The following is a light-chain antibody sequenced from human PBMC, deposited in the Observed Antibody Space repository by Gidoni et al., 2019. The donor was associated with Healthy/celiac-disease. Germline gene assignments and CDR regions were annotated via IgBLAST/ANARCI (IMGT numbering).Light chain of an antibody. CDR1: SSDVGGYNY. CDR2: DVS. J-gene: IGLJ1*01. V-gene: IGLV2-14*03. Sequence: QSALAPPASVAGSPGQSITISCTGTSSDVGGYNYVSWYQHHPGKAPKLMIYDVSNRPSGVSNRFSGSNSGNTASLTISGLQAEDEADYYCSSYTSSSTPYVFGTGTKVTVL. CDR3: SSYTSSSTPYV.